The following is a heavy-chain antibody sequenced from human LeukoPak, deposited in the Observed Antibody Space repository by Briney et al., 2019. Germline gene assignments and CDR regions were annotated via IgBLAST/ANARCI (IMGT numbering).Heavy chain of an antibody. J-gene: IGHJ4*02. Sequence: PSETLSLTCTVSGGSISSGSYYWSWIRQPAGKGLEWIGRIYTSGSTNYNPSLKSRVTISVDTSKNQFSLKLSSVTAADTAVYYCARISLDQLLIDYWGQGTLVTVSS. CDR3: ARISLDQLLIDY. V-gene: IGHV4-61*02. CDR2: IYTSGST. D-gene: IGHD2-2*01. CDR1: GGSISSGSYY.